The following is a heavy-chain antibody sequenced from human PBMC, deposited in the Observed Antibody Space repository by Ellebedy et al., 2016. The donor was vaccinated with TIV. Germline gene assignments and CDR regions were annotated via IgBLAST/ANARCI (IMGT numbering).Heavy chain of an antibody. CDR3: ARVPMVRGVIGYYHYGMDV. CDR2: ISYDGSNK. Sequence: GGSLRLSCAASGFTFSSYGMHWVRQAPGKGLEWVAVISYDGSNKYYADSVKGRFTISRDNSKNTLYLQMNSLRAEDTAVYYCARVPMVRGVIGYYHYGMDVWGQGTTVTVSS. D-gene: IGHD3-10*01. CDR1: GFTFSSYG. V-gene: IGHV3-30*03. J-gene: IGHJ6*02.